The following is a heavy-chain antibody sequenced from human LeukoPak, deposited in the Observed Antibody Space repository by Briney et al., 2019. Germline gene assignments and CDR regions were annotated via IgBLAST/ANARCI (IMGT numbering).Heavy chain of an antibody. Sequence: GGSLRLSCAASGFTFSSYWMTWVRQAPGKGLEWMANIRDDGSDKYYVDSVKGRFTISRDNAQNTLLLQMDSLRVEDTAVYYRVRHTRRSPGDYWGQGTLVTVST. J-gene: IGHJ4*02. CDR1: GFTFSSYW. V-gene: IGHV3-7*01. D-gene: IGHD1-26*01. CDR3: VRHTRRSPGDY. CDR2: IRDDGSDK.